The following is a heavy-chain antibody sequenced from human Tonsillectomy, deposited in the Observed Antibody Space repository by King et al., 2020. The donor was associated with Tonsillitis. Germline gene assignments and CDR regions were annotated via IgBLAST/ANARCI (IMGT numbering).Heavy chain of an antibody. D-gene: IGHD3-22*01. Sequence: VQLVESRGGVVQPGRSLRLSCAASGFTFSSYAMHWVRQAPGKGLEWVAVISYDGSDKYYADSVKGRFTISRDNSKNTLYLQMNSLIAEDTAVYYCARDHSPGDSSGYLNYWGQGTLVTVSS. CDR1: GFTFSSYA. CDR2: ISYDGSDK. V-gene: IGHV3-30-3*01. J-gene: IGHJ4*02. CDR3: ARDHSPGDSSGYLNY.